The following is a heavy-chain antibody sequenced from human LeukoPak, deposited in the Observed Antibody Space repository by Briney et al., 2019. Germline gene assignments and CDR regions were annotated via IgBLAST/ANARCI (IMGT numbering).Heavy chain of an antibody. D-gene: IGHD6-13*01. J-gene: IGHJ4*02. Sequence: GGSLRLSCAASGFTFSSYAMHWVRQAPGKGLEYVSAISSNGGSTYYANSVKGRFPISRHNSKNTLYLQMGSLRAEDMAVYYCARGIAAAGTLDYWGQGTLVTVSS. CDR3: ARGIAAAGTLDY. V-gene: IGHV3-64*01. CDR1: GFTFSSYA. CDR2: ISSNGGST.